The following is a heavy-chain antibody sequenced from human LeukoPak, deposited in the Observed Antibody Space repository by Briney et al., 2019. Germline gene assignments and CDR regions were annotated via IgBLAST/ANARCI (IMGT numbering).Heavy chain of an antibody. Sequence: VASVKVSCKASGGTFSSYAISCVRQAPGQGLEWMGGIIPISGTAEYAQKFQGRVTITADKSTSTAYMELSSLRSEDTAVYYCARAGAVVDNWFDPWGQGTLVTVSS. J-gene: IGHJ5*02. CDR1: GGTFSSYA. CDR2: IIPISGTA. V-gene: IGHV1-69*06. CDR3: ARAGAVVDNWFDP. D-gene: IGHD2-15*01.